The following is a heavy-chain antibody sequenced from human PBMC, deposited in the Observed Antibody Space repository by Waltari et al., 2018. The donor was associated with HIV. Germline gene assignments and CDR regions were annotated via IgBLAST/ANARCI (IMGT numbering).Heavy chain of an antibody. CDR1: GGSISGYF. V-gene: IGHV4-34*02. D-gene: IGHD5-12*01. Sequence: QVHLQQWGAGLLKPSETLSPACAVYGGSISGYFWIWVRQPPGRGLEWIGEINDRGTANYNPSLKSRVSMSVNTSKNQFSLSLTSVTAADTALYYCARVEMASITYFDFWGQGTLVTVSS. CDR3: ARVEMASITYFDF. CDR2: INDRGTA. J-gene: IGHJ4*02.